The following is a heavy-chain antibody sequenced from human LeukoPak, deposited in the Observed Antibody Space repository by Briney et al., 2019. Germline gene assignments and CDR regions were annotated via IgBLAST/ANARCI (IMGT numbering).Heavy chain of an antibody. CDR3: ARQEGSSGWLGGFDY. CDR1: GYSFTSYW. CDR2: IYPGDSDT. J-gene: IGHJ4*02. D-gene: IGHD6-19*01. Sequence: GESLKISCKGSGYSFTSYWIGLVRQMPGKGLEWMGIIYPGDSDTRYSPSFQGQVTISADKSISTAYLQWSSLKASDTAMYYCARQEGSSGWLGGFDYWGQGTLVTVSS. V-gene: IGHV5-51*01.